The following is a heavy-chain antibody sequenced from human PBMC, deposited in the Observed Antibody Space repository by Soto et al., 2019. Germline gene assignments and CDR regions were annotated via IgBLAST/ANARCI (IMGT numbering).Heavy chain of an antibody. J-gene: IGHJ5*02. Sequence: SDTLSLTCTVSGGSISSYYWSWIRQPPGKGLEWIGYIYYSGSTNYNPSLKSRVTISVDTSKNQFSLKLSSVTAADTAVYYCARGREAAAGNWFDPWGQGTLVTVSS. CDR2: IYYSGST. CDR3: ARGREAAAGNWFDP. CDR1: GGSISSYY. V-gene: IGHV4-59*01. D-gene: IGHD6-13*01.